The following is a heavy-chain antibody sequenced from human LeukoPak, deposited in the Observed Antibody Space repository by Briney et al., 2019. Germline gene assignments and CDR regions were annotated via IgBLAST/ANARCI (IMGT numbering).Heavy chain of an antibody. V-gene: IGHV4-34*01. J-gene: IGHJ4*02. CDR3: ARAQWLLLTPFDL. CDR2: INHSGST. CDR1: GGSFSGYY. D-gene: IGHD3-22*01. Sequence: SETLSLTCAVYGGSFSGYYWSWIRQPPGKGLEWIGEINHSGSTNYNPSLKSRVTISLDTSKNQFSLKLTSVTAADTAVYYCARAQWLLLTPFDLWGQGTLVTVSS.